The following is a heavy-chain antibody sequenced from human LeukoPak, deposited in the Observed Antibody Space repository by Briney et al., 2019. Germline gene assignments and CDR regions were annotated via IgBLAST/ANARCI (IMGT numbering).Heavy chain of an antibody. CDR1: GFTFSSYG. V-gene: IGHV3-30*03. J-gene: IGHJ4*02. Sequence: SGGSLRLSCAASGFTFSSYGMHWVRQAPGKGLEWVAVISYDGSNKYYADSVKGRFTISRDNSKNTLYLQMNSLRAEDTAVYYCAREQIDTISWPFGIDYWGQGTLVTVSS. D-gene: IGHD6-13*01. CDR2: ISYDGSNK. CDR3: AREQIDTISWPFGIDY.